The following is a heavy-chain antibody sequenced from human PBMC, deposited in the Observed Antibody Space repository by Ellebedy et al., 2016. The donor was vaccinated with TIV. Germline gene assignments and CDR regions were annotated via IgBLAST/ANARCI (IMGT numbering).Heavy chain of an antibody. J-gene: IGHJ4*02. V-gene: IGHV3-33*01. CDR2: IWYDGSNK. CDR1: GFTFSSYG. Sequence: GGSLRLSXAASGFTFSSYGMHWVRQAPGKGLEWVAVIWYDGSNKYYADSVKGRFTISRDNSKNTLYLQMNSLRAEDTAVYYCARENYGDYGGEDYWGQGTLVTVSS. CDR3: ARENYGDYGGEDY. D-gene: IGHD4-17*01.